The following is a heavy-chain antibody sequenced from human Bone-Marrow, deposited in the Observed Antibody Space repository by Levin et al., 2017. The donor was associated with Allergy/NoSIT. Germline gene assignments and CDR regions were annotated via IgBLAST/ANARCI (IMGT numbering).Heavy chain of an antibody. CDR3: AKDKGGGTYTYYGMDV. D-gene: IGHD1-26*01. CDR2: IGWDSGNI. Sequence: SLKISCATSGFSFGDYAMHWVRQLPGKGLEWISGIGWDSGNIGYADSVKGRFTISRDNAKKSLYLQMDSLRAEDTALYYCAKDKGGGTYTYYGMDVWGQGTTVAVSS. V-gene: IGHV3-9*01. CDR1: GFSFGDYA. J-gene: IGHJ6*02.